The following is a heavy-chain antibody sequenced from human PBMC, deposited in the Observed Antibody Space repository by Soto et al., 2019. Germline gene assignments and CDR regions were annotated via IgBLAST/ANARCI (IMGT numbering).Heavy chain of an antibody. V-gene: IGHV4-59*01. CDR1: GGSISSYY. CDR2: IYYSGST. D-gene: IGHD6-13*01. Sequence: SETLSLTCTVSGGSISSYYWSWIRQPPGKGLEWIGYIYYSGSTNYNPSLKSRVTISVDTSKNQFSLKLSSVTAADTAVYYCARGIRGVAAAGSPPYYYYYMDVWGKGTTVTVSS. CDR3: ARGIRGVAAAGSPPYYYYYMDV. J-gene: IGHJ6*03.